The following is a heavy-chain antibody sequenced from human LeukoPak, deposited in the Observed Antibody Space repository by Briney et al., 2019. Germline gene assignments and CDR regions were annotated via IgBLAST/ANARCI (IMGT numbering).Heavy chain of an antibody. Sequence: ASVKVSCKASGYTFTSYAMNWVRQAPGQGLEWMGGIIPIFGTANYAQKFQGRVTITADESTSTAYMELSSLRSEDTAVYYCARDRDSDYGGPDDYWGQGTLVTVSS. J-gene: IGHJ4*02. CDR3: ARDRDSDYGGPDDY. CDR2: IIPIFGTA. V-gene: IGHV1-69*13. D-gene: IGHD4-23*01. CDR1: GYTFTSYA.